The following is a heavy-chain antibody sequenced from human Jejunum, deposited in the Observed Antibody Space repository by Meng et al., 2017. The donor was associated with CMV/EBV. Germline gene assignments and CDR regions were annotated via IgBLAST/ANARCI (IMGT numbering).Heavy chain of an antibody. CDR1: CVSISSGDYS. CDR3: ARGGIFRGIDY. J-gene: IGHJ4*02. CDR2: IYYNGNA. Sequence: GQLQGAGPKPVKPSPTLSLTRPCSCVSISSGDYSWNWIRQSPGKGLEWIGYIYYNGNAYYNPSLQSRVSISVDTSKNEFSLNLNSVTAADTALYFCARGGIFRGIDYWGQGTLVTVSS. V-gene: IGHV4-30-4*08. D-gene: IGHD3-10*01.